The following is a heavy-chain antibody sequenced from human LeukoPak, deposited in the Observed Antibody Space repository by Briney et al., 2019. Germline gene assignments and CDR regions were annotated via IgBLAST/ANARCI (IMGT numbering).Heavy chain of an antibody. CDR2: ISSSSSSI. CDR1: GFTFSSYS. D-gene: IGHD6-13*01. J-gene: IGHJ4*02. CDR3: ARDIAAAGTGY. Sequence: RRSLRLSCAASGFTFSSYSMNWVRQAPGKGLGWVSYISSSSSSIYYADSVKGRFTISRDNAKNSLYLQMNSLRAEDTAVYYCARDIAAAGTGYWGQGTLVTVSS. V-gene: IGHV3-48*01.